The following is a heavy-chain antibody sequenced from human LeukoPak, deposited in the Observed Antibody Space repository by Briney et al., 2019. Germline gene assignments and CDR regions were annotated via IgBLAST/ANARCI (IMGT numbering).Heavy chain of an antibody. V-gene: IGHV4-38-2*02. D-gene: IGHD5-12*01. CDR2: IYHSGTT. CDR3: ATDYTLYYFDY. CDR1: GYSISSAYY. J-gene: IGHJ4*02. Sequence: SETLSLTCTVSGYSISSAYYWGWIRQPPGKGLEWVGTIYHSGTTSYNPSLKSRVTISVDMSKNHFSLSLTSVTAADTAMYYCATDYTLYYFDYWGQGTLVTVSS.